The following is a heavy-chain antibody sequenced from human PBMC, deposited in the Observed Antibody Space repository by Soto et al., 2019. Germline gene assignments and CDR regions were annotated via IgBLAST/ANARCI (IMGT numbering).Heavy chain of an antibody. V-gene: IGHV1-69*13. Sequence: GASVKVSCKAPGGTFSSYAISWVRQAPGQGLEWMGGIIPIFGTANYAQKFQGRVTITADESTSTAYMELSSLRSEDTALYYCARVPGGEYHFAYWGQGTLVPVSP. J-gene: IGHJ4*02. CDR3: ARVPGGEYHFAY. D-gene: IGHD3-10*01. CDR2: IIPIFGTA. CDR1: GGTFSSYA.